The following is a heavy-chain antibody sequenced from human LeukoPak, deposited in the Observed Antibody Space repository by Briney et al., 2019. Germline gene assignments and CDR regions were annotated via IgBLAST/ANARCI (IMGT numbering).Heavy chain of an antibody. V-gene: IGHV1-18*01. CDR2: ISTYLGNT. D-gene: IGHD4-17*01. J-gene: IGHJ4*02. CDR3: ARTYGDYRFFDH. CDR1: GYTFTSYG. Sequence: ASVKVSCKASGYTFTSYGISWVRQAPGQGLEWIGWISTYLGNTDYAQRFQGRVTMTTDTSTTTVHMELRSLRSDDTAVYYCARTYGDYRFFDHWGQGTLVTVSS.